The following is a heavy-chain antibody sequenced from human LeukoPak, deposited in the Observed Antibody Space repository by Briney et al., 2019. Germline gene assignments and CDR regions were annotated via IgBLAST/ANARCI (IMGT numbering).Heavy chain of an antibody. Sequence: PGGSLRLSCAASGFTFCSYAMNWVRQAPGKGLEWVSGISNSGGSTYYADSVKGRFTISRDNSKNTLYLQMNSLRAEDTAVYYCAKETSSSFDYWGQGTLVTVSS. V-gene: IGHV3-23*01. D-gene: IGHD6-6*01. J-gene: IGHJ4*02. CDR2: ISNSGGST. CDR1: GFTFCSYA. CDR3: AKETSSSFDY.